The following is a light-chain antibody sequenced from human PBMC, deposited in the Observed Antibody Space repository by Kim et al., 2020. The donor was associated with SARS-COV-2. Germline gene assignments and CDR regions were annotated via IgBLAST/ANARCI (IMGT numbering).Light chain of an antibody. V-gene: IGKV3-11*01. Sequence: PGERATPSCRASQSVSSYLAWYQQKPGRAPRLLIYDASNRATGIPARFSGSGSGTDFTLTISSLEPEDFAVYYCQQRSNWPPLTFGGGTKVDIK. J-gene: IGKJ4*01. CDR1: QSVSSY. CDR3: QQRSNWPPLT. CDR2: DAS.